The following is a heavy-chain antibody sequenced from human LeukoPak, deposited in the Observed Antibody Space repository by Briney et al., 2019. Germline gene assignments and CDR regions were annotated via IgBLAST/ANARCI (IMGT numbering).Heavy chain of an antibody. CDR2: IYPGDSDT. D-gene: IGHD5-24*01. CDR1: GYSFTSHW. J-gene: IGHJ4*02. CDR3: ALHYRVATIDY. Sequence: GESLKISCKGSGYSFTSHWIGWVRQMPGKGLEWMGIIYPGDSDTRYSPSFQGQVTISADKSISTAYLQWSSLRASDTAMYYCALHYRVATIDYWGQGTLVTVSS. V-gene: IGHV5-51*01.